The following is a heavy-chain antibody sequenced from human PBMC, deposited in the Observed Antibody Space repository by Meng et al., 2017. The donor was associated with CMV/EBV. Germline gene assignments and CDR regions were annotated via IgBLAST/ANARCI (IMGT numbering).Heavy chain of an antibody. Sequence: GGSLRLSCAASGFTFSHYEINWVRQAPGKGLEWISYISSSGSIIYYADSVKGRFTISRDNAKNSLYLQMNSLRAEDTAVYHCARGGRGKAAAGKRMDVWGQGTTVTVSS. CDR3: ARGGRGKAAAGKRMDV. CDR1: GFTFSHYE. V-gene: IGHV3-48*03. D-gene: IGHD6-13*01. CDR2: ISSSGSII. J-gene: IGHJ6*02.